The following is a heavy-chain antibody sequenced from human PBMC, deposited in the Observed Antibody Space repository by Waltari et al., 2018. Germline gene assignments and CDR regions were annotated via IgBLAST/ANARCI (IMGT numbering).Heavy chain of an antibody. Sequence: CSVSGGAISGYYVSWIRQAPGKKLEWIGNIYYTGSTNYNPSLKSRATISLDTSKNQLSLQLDSMTAADTAVYYCARGHLNSPFDDWGQGAMVAVSS. CDR3: ARGHLNSPFDD. CDR1: GGAISGYY. J-gene: IGHJ3*01. D-gene: IGHD1-7*01. V-gene: IGHV4-59*01. CDR2: IYYTGST.